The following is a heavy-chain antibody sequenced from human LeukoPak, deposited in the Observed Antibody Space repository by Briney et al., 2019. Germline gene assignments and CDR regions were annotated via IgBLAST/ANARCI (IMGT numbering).Heavy chain of an antibody. CDR2: ISAYNGDT. CDR3: ARDTALIRPPGGPDS. V-gene: IGHV1-18*01. J-gene: IGHJ5*02. D-gene: IGHD2-8*02. Sequence: GASVKVSCTTSGYSFASYGISWVRQAPGQGLEWMGWISAYNGDTRYAQHLQGRVSLTTDLSTGTAFMELRSLTSDDTALYYCARDTALIRPPGGPDSWGQGTLVTVSS. CDR1: GYSFASYG.